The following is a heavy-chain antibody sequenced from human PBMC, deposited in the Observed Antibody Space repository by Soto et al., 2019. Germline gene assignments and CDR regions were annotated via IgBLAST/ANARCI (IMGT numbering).Heavy chain of an antibody. J-gene: IGHJ5*02. Sequence: TLSLTCTVSGGSISSGGYYWSWIRQHPGKGLEWIGYIYYSGSTYYNPSLKSRVTISVDTSKNQFSLKLSSVTAADTAVYYCAREEAAAGTGWFDPWGQGTLVTVSS. D-gene: IGHD6-13*01. CDR3: AREEAAAGTGWFDP. CDR2: IYYSGST. V-gene: IGHV4-31*03. CDR1: GGSISSGGYY.